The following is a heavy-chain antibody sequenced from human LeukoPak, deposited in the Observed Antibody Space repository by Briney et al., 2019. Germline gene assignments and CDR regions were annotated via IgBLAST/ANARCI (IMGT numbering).Heavy chain of an antibody. CDR1: GFTFSRYW. Sequence: PGGSLRLSCAASGFTFSRYWMSWVRQAPGKGLEWVANIKQDGNEKYYVDSVKGRFTISRDDAQNSLYLQMNSLRAEDTAVYYCAREGEEDAFDIWGQGTMVTVSS. D-gene: IGHD2-21*01. J-gene: IGHJ3*02. V-gene: IGHV3-7*05. CDR2: IKQDGNEK. CDR3: AREGEEDAFDI.